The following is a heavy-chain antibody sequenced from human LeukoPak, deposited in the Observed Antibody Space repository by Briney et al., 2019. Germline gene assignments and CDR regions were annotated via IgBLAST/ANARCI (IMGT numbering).Heavy chain of an antibody. CDR3: ARDPSYYYDSSGYDPNAFDI. V-gene: IGHV3-48*03. J-gene: IGHJ3*02. D-gene: IGHD3-22*01. CDR1: GFTLSNYG. Sequence: GGSLRLSCAVSGFTLSNYGMNWVRQAPGKGLEWVSYISSSDSIIYYADSVKGRFTISRDNVKNSLYLQMNSLRAEDTALYYCARDPSYYYDSSGYDPNAFDIWGQGTMVTVSS. CDR2: ISSSDSII.